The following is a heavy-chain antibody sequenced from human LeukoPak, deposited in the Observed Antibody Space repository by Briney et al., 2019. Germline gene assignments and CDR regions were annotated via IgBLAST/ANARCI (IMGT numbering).Heavy chain of an antibody. CDR1: GGTFSSYA. V-gene: IGHV1-69*05. CDR3: ARAREYSSSSLDY. D-gene: IGHD6-6*01. CDR2: IIPIFGTA. J-gene: IGHJ4*02. Sequence: SVKVSCKASGGTFSSYAINWVRQAPGQGLEWMGGIIPIFGTANYAQKFQGRVTITTDESTSTAYMELSSLRSEDTAVYYCARAREYSSSSLDYWGQGTLVTVSS.